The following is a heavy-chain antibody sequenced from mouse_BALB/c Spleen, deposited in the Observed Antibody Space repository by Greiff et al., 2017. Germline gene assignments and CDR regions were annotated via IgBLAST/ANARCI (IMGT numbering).Heavy chain of an antibody. CDR2: INPDSSTI. CDR3: ARQRAYYSNYYAMDY. J-gene: IGHJ4*01. V-gene: IGHV4-1*02. D-gene: IGHD2-12*01. CDR1: GVDFSRYW. Sequence: AGGGVDFSRYWMSWVRQAPGKGLEWIGEINPDSSTINYTPSLKDKFIISRDNAKNTLYLQMSKVRSEDTALYYCARQRAYYSNYYAMDYWGQGTSVTVSS.